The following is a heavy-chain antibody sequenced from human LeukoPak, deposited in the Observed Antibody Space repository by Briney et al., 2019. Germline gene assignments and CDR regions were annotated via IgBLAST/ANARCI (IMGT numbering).Heavy chain of an antibody. CDR2: IIPIFGTA. D-gene: IGHD1-26*01. CDR1: GGTFSSYA. V-gene: IGHV1-69*13. Sequence: SVKVSCKASGGTFSSYAISWVRQAPGQGLEWMGGIIPIFGTANYAQKFQGRVTITADESTSTAYMELSSLRSEDTAVYYCARDGVKWELHFGYWGQGTLVTVSS. J-gene: IGHJ4*02. CDR3: ARDGVKWELHFGY.